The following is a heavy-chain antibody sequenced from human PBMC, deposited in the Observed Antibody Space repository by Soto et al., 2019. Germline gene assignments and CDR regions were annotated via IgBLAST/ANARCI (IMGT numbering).Heavy chain of an antibody. Sequence: EVQLLESGGGLVQTGGSLRLSCAASGFSFSAYAMSWVRQAPGKGLEWVSVISGSGGRTFYAESVKGRFTVSRDQFKNTLYRKRGSGRGHTTAEYTGPREMPEAEHPYPPRGTASGAQGPLVTVPS. CDR2: ISGSGGRT. D-gene: IGHD2-2*01. CDR3: PREMPEAEHPYPPRGTAS. CDR1: GFSFSAYA. J-gene: IGHJ4*02. V-gene: IGHV3-23*01.